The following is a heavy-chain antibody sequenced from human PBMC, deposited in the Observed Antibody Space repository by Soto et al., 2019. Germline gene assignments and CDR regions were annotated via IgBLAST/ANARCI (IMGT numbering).Heavy chain of an antibody. J-gene: IGHJ6*02. CDR2: INHSGST. D-gene: IGHD3-10*01. V-gene: IGHV4-34*01. Sequence: SETLSLTCAVYGGSFSGYYWSWIRQPPGKGLEWIGEINHSGSTNYNPSLKSRVTISVDTSKNQFSLKLSSVTAADTAVYYCARGEMRFGQSGYYYYGMDVWGQGPSVT. CDR3: ARGEMRFGQSGYYYYGMDV. CDR1: GGSFSGYY.